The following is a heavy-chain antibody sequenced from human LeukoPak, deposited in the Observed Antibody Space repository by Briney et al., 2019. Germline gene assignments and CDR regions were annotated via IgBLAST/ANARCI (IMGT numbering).Heavy chain of an antibody. V-gene: IGHV3-30-3*01. CDR2: ISYDRSNK. CDR3: AREGPAATQDY. D-gene: IGHD2-15*01. CDR1: GFTFSSYA. Sequence: GGSLRLSCAASGFTFSSYAMHWVRQAPGKGLEWVAVISYDRSNKYYADSVKGRFTISRDNSKNTLYLQMNSLRAEDTAVYYCAREGPAATQDYWGQGTLVTVSS. J-gene: IGHJ4*02.